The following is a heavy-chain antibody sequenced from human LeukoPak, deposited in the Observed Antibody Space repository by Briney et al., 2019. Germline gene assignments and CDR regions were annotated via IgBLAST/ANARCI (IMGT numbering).Heavy chain of an antibody. CDR2: INAGDGST. J-gene: IGHJ6*02. Sequence: ASVKVSCKASGYTFAKYAIHWVRQAPGQRLEWMGWINAGDGSTRYSQKFHGGVTITRDTSASTAYMELSSLRSEDTAVYYCARSILVVPVASHLNYGVDVWGQATTVTVSS. CDR3: ARSILVVPVASHLNYGVDV. D-gene: IGHD2-2*01. CDR1: GYTFAKYA. V-gene: IGHV1-3*01.